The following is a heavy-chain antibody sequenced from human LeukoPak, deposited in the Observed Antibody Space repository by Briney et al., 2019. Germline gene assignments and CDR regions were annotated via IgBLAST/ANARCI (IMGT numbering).Heavy chain of an antibody. V-gene: IGHV3-21*01. J-gene: IGHJ4*02. CDR2: ISSSSTYI. D-gene: IGHD5-12*01. CDR1: GLTFNTYS. CDR3: TRGWQWLLD. Sequence: GGSLRLSCAASGLTFNTYSMNWVRQAPGKGLEWVSSISSSSTYIYYADSVKGRFTISRDNTKNSLYLQMNSLRAEDTAVYYCTRGWQWLLDWGQGTLVTVSS.